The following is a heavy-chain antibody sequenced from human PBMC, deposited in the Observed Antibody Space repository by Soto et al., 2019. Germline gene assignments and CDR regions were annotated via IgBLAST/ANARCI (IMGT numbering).Heavy chain of an antibody. CDR3: ARQVYRDYLGGNWFDS. CDR2: ISHDGHA. V-gene: IGHV4-39*01. D-gene: IGHD4-17*01. Sequence: SETLSLTCSVLGDSISDTRYYWGWIRQSPEKGLEWIGSISHDGHAYYNPSLRSRVTLFADTSRNQFSLKMKSVTVADTALYFCARQVYRDYLGGNWFDSWGQGALVIFSS. J-gene: IGHJ5*01. CDR1: GDSISDTRYY.